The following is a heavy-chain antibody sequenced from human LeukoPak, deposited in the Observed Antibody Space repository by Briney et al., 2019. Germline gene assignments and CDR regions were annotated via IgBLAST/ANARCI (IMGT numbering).Heavy chain of an antibody. J-gene: IGHJ4*02. Sequence: PGGSLRLSCAASGFTFSSYWMHWVRQAPGKGLVRVSRINSDGSSTSYADSVKGRFTISRDNAKNTLYLQMNSLRAEDTAVYYCARAAHRGFSFDYWGQGTLVTVSS. V-gene: IGHV3-74*01. CDR1: GFTFSSYW. D-gene: IGHD3-10*01. CDR3: ARAAHRGFSFDY. CDR2: INSDGSST.